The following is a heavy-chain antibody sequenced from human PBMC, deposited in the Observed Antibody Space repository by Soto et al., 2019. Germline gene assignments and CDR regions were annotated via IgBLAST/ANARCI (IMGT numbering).Heavy chain of an antibody. CDR2: VYWDDAK. V-gene: IGHV2-5*02. CDR1: GFSLSTSGVG. Sequence: QITLKESGPTLVKPTQTLTLTCTFSGFSLSTSGVGVVWLRQPPGKALEWLALVYWDDAKRYSPSLKSRLTIPQDTSKNQVVLTMNNMDHVDTATYYCAHSSSRWPLGYWGQGALVTVSS. CDR3: AHSSSRWPLGY. J-gene: IGHJ4*02. D-gene: IGHD2-15*01.